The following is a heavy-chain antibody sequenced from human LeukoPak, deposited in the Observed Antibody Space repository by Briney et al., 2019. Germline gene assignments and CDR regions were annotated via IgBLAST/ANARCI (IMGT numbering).Heavy chain of an antibody. D-gene: IGHD2-21*02. CDR1: GYIFTGYY. J-gene: IGHJ6*02. CDR2: INPYSGGT. V-gene: IGHV1-2*02. CDR3: ARAVYCGGDCSSKYFYGMDV. Sequence: ASVKVSCKASGYIFTGYYMHWVRQAPGQGLEWMGWINPYSGGTNYAQKFQGRVTMTRDTSISTAYMELTSLRSDDTAVYYCARAVYCGGDCSSKYFYGMDVWAKGPRSPSP.